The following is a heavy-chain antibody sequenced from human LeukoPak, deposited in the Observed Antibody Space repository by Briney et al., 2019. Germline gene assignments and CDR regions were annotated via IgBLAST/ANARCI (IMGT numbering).Heavy chain of an antibody. Sequence: GGSLRLSCAASGFTFSSYGMHWVRQAPGKGLEWVAVISYDGSNKYYADSVKGRFTISRDNSKNTLYLQMNSLRAEDTAVYYCAKALEPLVVVHFDYWGQGTLVTVSS. CDR3: AKALEPLVVVHFDY. V-gene: IGHV3-30*18. D-gene: IGHD2-15*01. J-gene: IGHJ4*02. CDR1: GFTFSSYG. CDR2: ISYDGSNK.